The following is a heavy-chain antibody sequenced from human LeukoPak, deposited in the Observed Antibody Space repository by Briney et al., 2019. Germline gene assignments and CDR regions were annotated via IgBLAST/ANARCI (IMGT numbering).Heavy chain of an antibody. D-gene: IGHD6-25*01. CDR3: GKALAGRYFDL. CDR2: ITGSGGST. J-gene: IGHJ2*01. Sequence: PGGSLRLSCAASGFTFSSYAMSWVRQAPGKGPEWVSAITGSGGSTYYADSVKGRFTISRDNSKNTLYLQMNPMRGEDTAVYSCGKALAGRYFDLWGHGTLVTVFS. CDR1: GFTFSSYA. V-gene: IGHV3-23*01.